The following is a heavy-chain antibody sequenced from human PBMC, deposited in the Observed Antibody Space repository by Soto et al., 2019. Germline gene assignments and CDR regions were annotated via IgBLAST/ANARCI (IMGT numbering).Heavy chain of an antibody. CDR1: GGSISSGGYY. V-gene: IGHV4-31*03. D-gene: IGHD3-22*01. CDR2: IYYSGST. CDR3: ARAGWRQRYYYDSSGYLGYFDY. J-gene: IGHJ4*02. Sequence: TLSLTCTVSGGSISSGGYYWSWIRQHPGKGLEWIGYIYYSGSTYYNPSLKSRVTISVDTSKNQFSLKLSSVTAADTAVYYCARAGWRQRYYYDSSGYLGYFDYWGQGTLVTVSS.